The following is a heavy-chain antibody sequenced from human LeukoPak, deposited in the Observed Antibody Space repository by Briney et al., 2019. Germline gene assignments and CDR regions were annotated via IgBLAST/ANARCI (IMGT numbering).Heavy chain of an antibody. J-gene: IGHJ4*02. CDR2: IRSKAYGGTT. CDR3: AKESAYCGSDCRSLSDY. CDR1: GFTFGDYA. Sequence: GGSLRLSCTASGFTFGDYAMSWFRQAPGKGLEWVGFIRSKAYGGTTEYAASVKGRFTISRDDSKSIAYLQMNSLKTEDTAVYYCAKESAYCGSDCRSLSDYWGQGTLVTVSS. D-gene: IGHD2-21*02. V-gene: IGHV3-49*03.